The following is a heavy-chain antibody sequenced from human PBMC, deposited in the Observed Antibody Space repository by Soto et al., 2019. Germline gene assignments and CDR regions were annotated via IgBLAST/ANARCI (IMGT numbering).Heavy chain of an antibody. D-gene: IGHD3-10*01. CDR3: AAQRGGSGVGY. V-gene: IGHV1-58*01. CDR2: IVVGSGNT. Sequence: QMQLVQSGPEVKKPGTSVKVSCKASGFTFTSSAVQWVRQARGQRLEWIGWIVVGSGNTNYAQKFQERVTITRDMSTSTAYMELSSLRSEDTAVYYCAAQRGGSGVGYWGQGTLVTVSS. CDR1: GFTFTSSA. J-gene: IGHJ4*02.